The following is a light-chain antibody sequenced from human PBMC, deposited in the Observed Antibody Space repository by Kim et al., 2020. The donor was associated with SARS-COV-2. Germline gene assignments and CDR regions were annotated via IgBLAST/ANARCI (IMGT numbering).Light chain of an antibody. CDR1: LDIANS. CDR3: QKYNSAPWT. Sequence: SIGDRVTITCRARLDIANSLAWYQQKPGKVPQVLIYAASTLQSGVPSRFSGSGSGTEFTLTIASLQTEDVATYYCQKYNSAPWTFGPGTKVDIK. CDR2: AAS. V-gene: IGKV1-27*01. J-gene: IGKJ1*01.